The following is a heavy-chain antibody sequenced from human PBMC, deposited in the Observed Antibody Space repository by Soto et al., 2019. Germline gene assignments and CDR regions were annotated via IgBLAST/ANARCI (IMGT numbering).Heavy chain of an antibody. J-gene: IGHJ6*02. D-gene: IGHD3-3*01. CDR2: ISYDGSNK. CDR3: ARTLRFLESYRYGMDV. Sequence: HPGGSLRLSCAASGFTFSSYAMHWVRQAPGKGLEWVAVISYDGSNKYYADSVKGRFTISRDNSKNTLYLQMNSLRAEDTAVYYCARTLRFLESYRYGMDVWGQGTTVTVSS. CDR1: GFTFSSYA. V-gene: IGHV3-30-3*01.